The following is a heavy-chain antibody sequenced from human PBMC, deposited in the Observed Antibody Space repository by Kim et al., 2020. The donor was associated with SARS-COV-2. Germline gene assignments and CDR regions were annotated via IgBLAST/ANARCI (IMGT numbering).Heavy chain of an antibody. V-gene: IGHV7-4-1*02. CDR3: ARGPAGMDV. CDR2: GNP. Sequence: GNPTYAQGFGGRFVFSLDTSVNTAYMQINSLRADDTGVYFCARGPAGMDVWGQGTTVTVSS. J-gene: IGHJ6*02.